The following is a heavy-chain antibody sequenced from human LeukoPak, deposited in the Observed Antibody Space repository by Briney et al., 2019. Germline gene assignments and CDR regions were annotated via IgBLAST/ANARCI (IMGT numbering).Heavy chain of an antibody. V-gene: IGHV3-21*04. J-gene: IGHJ4*02. Sequence: KPGGSLRLSCAASGFTFSSYSMNWVRQAPGKGLEGVSSISSSSSYIYYADSVRGRFTISRDKFKNTLYLHMNSLRAEDTAVYYCAKDSRRTSGWYYFDYWGQGTLVTVSS. D-gene: IGHD6-19*01. CDR2: ISSSSSYI. CDR3: AKDSRRTSGWYYFDY. CDR1: GFTFSSYS.